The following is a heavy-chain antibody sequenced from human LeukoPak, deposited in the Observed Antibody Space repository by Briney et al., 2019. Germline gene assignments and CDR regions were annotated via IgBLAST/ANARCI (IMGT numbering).Heavy chain of an antibody. D-gene: IGHD1-26*01. J-gene: IGHJ4*02. CDR3: ARVWEPAGY. CDR2: ISSNGDST. Sequence: GGSLRLSCAASGFTFSSYAMHWVRQAPGKGLEYVSAISSNGDSTYYANSVKGRFTISRDNSKNTLYLQMGSLRAEDMAVYYCARVWEPAGYWGQGTLVTVSS. V-gene: IGHV3-64*01. CDR1: GFTFSSYA.